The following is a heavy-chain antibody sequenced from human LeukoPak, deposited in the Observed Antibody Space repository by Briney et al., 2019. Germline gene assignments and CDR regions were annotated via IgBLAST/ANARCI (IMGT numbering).Heavy chain of an antibody. CDR1: GGSFSGYY. D-gene: IGHD3-22*01. V-gene: IGHV4-34*01. CDR2: INHSGST. J-gene: IGHJ4*02. Sequence: SETLSLTCAVYGGSFSGYYWSWIRQPPGKGLEWIGDINHSGSTNYNPSLKSRVTISVDTSKNQFSLKLSSVTAVDTAVYYCASPVRGYYDSSGYYNYWGQGTLITVSS. CDR3: ASPVRGYYDSSGYYNY.